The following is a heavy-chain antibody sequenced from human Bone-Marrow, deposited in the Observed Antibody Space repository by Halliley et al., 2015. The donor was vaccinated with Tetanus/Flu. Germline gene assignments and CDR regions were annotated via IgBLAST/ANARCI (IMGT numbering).Heavy chain of an antibody. D-gene: IGHD4-17*01. CDR2: IYYRGRP. Sequence: GYIYYRGRPNYTPSPKSRVTISLDPSKNPFSLKLSSVTAADRAVYYCARGRYGDYGGLWFDCWGQGALVAVSS. J-gene: IGHJ4*02. CDR3: ARGRYGDYGGLWFDC. V-gene: IGHV4-59*09.